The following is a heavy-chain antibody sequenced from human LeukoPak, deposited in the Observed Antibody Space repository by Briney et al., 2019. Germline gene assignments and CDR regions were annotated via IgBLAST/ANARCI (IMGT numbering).Heavy chain of an antibody. CDR3: ARDNPPDY. CDR2: IKQDGSEK. Sequence: GGSLRLSCVASGFTFSSSWMSWVRQAPGKGLEWVANIKQDGSEKSYVGSVRGRFTISRDNAKNSLYLQLNSLRAEDTALYYCARDNPPDYWGQGTLVTVSS. CDR1: GFTFSSSW. V-gene: IGHV3-7*03. J-gene: IGHJ4*02.